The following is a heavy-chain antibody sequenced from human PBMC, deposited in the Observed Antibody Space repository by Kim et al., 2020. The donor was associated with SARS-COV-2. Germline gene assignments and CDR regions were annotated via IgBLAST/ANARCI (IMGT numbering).Heavy chain of an antibody. D-gene: IGHD3-3*01. CDR2: IRQDGREK. J-gene: IGHJ4*02. V-gene: IGHV3-7*01. Sequence: GGSLRLSCKVSGLIFSSYWMNWARQAPGKGLEWVANIRQDGREKYYVDSVKGRFTISRDSAKDSVYLQMNSLRAEDTAVYYCATQPSRIIPYLDYWGQVTLVTVSS. CDR1: GLIFSSYW. CDR3: ATQPSRIIPYLDY.